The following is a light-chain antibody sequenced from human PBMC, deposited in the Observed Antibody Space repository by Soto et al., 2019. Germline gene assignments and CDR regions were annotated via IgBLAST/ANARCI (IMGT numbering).Light chain of an antibody. V-gene: IGLV2-8*01. CDR1: SSDVGGYNY. J-gene: IGLJ1*01. CDR2: EVN. Sequence: SALTXPPSASGSPGQSVAISCTGTSSDVGGYNYVSWYQQHPGKAPKLMIYEVNKRPSGVPDRFSGSKSGNTASLTVSGLQAEDEADYYCSSYAGSSNVFGTGTKVTVL. CDR3: SSYAGSSNV.